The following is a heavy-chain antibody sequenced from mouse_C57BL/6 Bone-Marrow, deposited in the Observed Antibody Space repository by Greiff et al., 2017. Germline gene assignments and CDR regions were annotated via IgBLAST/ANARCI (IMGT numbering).Heavy chain of an antibody. V-gene: IGHV1-9*01. Sequence: QVQLQQSGAELMKPGASVKLSCKATGYTFTGYWIEWVKQRPGHGLEWIGEILPGSGSTNYNDKFKGKATFTADTSSNTAYMQLSSLTTEDSAIYYCARGLLNYAIDYWGQGTSVTVSS. CDR3: ARGLLNYAIDY. CDR2: ILPGSGST. D-gene: IGHD3-1*01. CDR1: GYTFTGYW. J-gene: IGHJ4*01.